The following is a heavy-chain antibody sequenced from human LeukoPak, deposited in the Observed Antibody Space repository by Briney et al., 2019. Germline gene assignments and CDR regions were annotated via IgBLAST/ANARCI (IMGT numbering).Heavy chain of an antibody. CDR3: ARVNTEGSADY. J-gene: IGHJ4*02. CDR1: GGSISSYY. D-gene: IGHD6-19*01. CDR2: IYYSGTA. V-gene: IGHV4-59*01. Sequence: PSETLSLTCTVSGGSISSYYWSWIRQPPGKGLEWIGFIYYSGTANYNPSLKSRVTISVDTSKNQFSLKLTSVTAADTAVYYCARVNTEGSADYWGQGTLVTASS.